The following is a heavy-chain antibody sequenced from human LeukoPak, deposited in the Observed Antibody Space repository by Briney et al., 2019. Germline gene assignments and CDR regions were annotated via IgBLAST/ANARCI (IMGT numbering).Heavy chain of an antibody. J-gene: IGHJ4*02. V-gene: IGHV1-18*01. CDR2: ISAYNGNT. CDR1: GYTFTSYG. D-gene: IGHD3-3*01. Sequence: ASVKVSCKASGYTFTSYGISWVRQAPGQGLEWMGWISAYNGNTNYAQKLQGRVTTTTDTSTSTAYMELRSLRSDDTAVYYCARDAIYDFWIGPNGYYFDYWGRGTLVTVSS. CDR3: ARDAIYDFWIGPNGYYFDY.